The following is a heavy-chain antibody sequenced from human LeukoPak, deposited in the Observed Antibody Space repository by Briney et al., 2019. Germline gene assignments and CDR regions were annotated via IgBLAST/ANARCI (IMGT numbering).Heavy chain of an antibody. CDR3: ARDPGQSTYNDPYYGMDV. V-gene: IGHV3-30*04. CDR2: ISYDGSAT. CDR1: GITLSIHA. J-gene: IGHJ6*02. Sequence: PGRSLRLSCAASGITLSIHAMHWVRQAPGKGLEWVALISYDGSATYYSDSVKGRFTISRDNAKDTLYLEMNSLKVDDTAVYPCARDPGQSTYNDPYYGMDVWGQGTTVTVSS. D-gene: IGHD1-1*01.